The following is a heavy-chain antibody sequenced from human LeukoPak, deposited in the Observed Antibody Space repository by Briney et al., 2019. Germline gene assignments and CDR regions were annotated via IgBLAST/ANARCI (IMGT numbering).Heavy chain of an antibody. Sequence: RSSETLSLTCTVSGGSISSSSYYWGWIRQPPGKGLEWIGYIYYSGSTNYNPSLKSRVTIPVDTSKNQFSLKLSSVTAADTAVYYCARELIVGATVDAFDIWGQGTMVTVSS. CDR2: IYYSGST. V-gene: IGHV4-61*01. CDR3: ARELIVGATVDAFDI. CDR1: GGSISSSSYY. J-gene: IGHJ3*02. D-gene: IGHD1-26*01.